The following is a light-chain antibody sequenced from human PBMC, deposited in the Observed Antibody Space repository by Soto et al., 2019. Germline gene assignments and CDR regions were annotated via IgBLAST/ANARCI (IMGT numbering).Light chain of an antibody. V-gene: IGLV1-44*01. CDR1: SSNIGSYA. CDR3: AAWDDSLSGYV. Sequence: QSVLTQPPSASETPGQRVTISCSGSSSNIGSYAVNWFQQLPGTAPKLLIYYNTQRPSGVPDRFSGSKSGTSASLAISGLQSEDGADYYCAAWDDSLSGYVFGTGTKLTVL. CDR2: YNT. J-gene: IGLJ1*01.